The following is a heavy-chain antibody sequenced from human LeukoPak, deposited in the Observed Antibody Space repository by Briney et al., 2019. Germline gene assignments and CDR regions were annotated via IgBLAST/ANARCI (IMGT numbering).Heavy chain of an antibody. D-gene: IGHD6-19*01. CDR1: GFTFSSYG. V-gene: IGHV3-33*06. CDR3: AKGVAVASPYYFDY. CDR2: IWYDGSNK. Sequence: PGGSLRLSCAGSGFTFSSYGMHWVRQAPGKGLEWVAVIWYDGSNKYYADSVKGRFTISRDNSKNTLYLQMNSLRAEDTAVYYCAKGVAVASPYYFDYWGQGTLVTVSS. J-gene: IGHJ4*02.